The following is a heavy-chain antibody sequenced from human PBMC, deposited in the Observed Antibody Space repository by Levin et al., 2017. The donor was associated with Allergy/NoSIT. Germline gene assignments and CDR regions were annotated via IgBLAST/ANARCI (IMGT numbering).Heavy chain of an antibody. D-gene: IGHD2-15*01. CDR1: GGTFSSYA. CDR2: IIPIFGTA. CDR3: ARLYCSGGSCYSGYYGMDV. V-gene: IGHV1-69*13. Sequence: ASVKVSCKASGGTFSSYAISWVRQAPGQGLEWMGGIIPIFGTANYAQKFQGRVTITADESTSTAYMELSSLRSEDTAVYYCARLYCSGGSCYSGYYGMDVWGQGTTVTVSS. J-gene: IGHJ6*02.